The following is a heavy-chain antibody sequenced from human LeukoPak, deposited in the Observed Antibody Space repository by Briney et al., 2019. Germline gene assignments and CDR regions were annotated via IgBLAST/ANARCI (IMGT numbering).Heavy chain of an antibody. CDR2: IYSTGNT. D-gene: IGHD6-19*01. V-gene: IGHV4-39*01. J-gene: IGHJ5*02. CDR3: ARQKYSSGWYRWGWFDP. Sequence: KSSETLSLTCTVSGGSISSSSYYWGWIRQPQGKGLEWIGSIYSTGNTYYNPSLKTRVTISVDTSKIQFSLKLSSVTAADTAVYYCARQKYSSGWYRWGWFDPWGRGTLVTVSS. CDR1: GGSISSSSYY.